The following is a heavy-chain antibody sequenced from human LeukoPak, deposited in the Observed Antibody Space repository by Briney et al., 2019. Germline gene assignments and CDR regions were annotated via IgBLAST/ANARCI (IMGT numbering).Heavy chain of an antibody. CDR1: GGSISSGGYS. CDR2: IYHSGST. D-gene: IGHD2-2*01. CDR3: AAQKYGSSTRSSRMDV. J-gene: IGHJ6*01. Sequence: SETLSLTCAVSGGSISSGGYSWSWIRQPPGKGLEWIGYIYHSGSTYYNPSLKSRVTISVDRSKNQFSLKLSSVTAADTAVYYCAAQKYGSSTRSSRMDVWGQPTTVNVSS. V-gene: IGHV4-30-2*01.